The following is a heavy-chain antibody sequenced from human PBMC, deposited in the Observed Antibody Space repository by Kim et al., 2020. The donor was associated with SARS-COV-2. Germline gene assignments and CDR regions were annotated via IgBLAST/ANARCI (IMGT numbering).Heavy chain of an antibody. J-gene: IGHJ3*02. D-gene: IGHD3-10*01. V-gene: IGHV4-30-2*01. CDR1: GGSISSGGYS. Sequence: SETLSLTCAVSGGSISSGGYSWSWIRQPPGKGLEWIGYIYHSGSTYYNPSLKSRVTISVDRSKNQFSLKLSSVTAADTAVYYCARGSSGFGELLFGRGDAFDIWGQGTMVTVSS. CDR2: IYHSGST. CDR3: ARGSSGFGELLFGRGDAFDI.